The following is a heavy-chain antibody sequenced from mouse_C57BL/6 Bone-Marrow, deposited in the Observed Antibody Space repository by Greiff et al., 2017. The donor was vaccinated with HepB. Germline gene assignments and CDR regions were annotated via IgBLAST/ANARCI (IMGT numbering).Heavy chain of an antibody. V-gene: IGHV1-61*01. J-gene: IGHJ2*01. CDR3: ARADHHTYSTGGRDY. D-gene: IGHD5-1-1*01. Sequence: QVQLQQPGAELVRPGSSVKLSCKASGYTFTSYWMDWVKQRPGQGLEWIGNIYPSDSETHYNQKFKDKATLTVDKSSSTAYMQLSSLTSEDSAVYYCARADHHTYSTGGRDYWGQGTTITVSS. CDR2: IYPSDSET. CDR1: GYTFTSYW.